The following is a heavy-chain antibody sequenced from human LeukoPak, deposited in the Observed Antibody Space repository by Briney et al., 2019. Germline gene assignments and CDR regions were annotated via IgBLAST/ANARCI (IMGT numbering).Heavy chain of an antibody. CDR1: VYTFSSYG. D-gene: IGHD3-3*01. Sequence: ASVKVSCKASVYTFSSYGISWVRQAPGQGLEWMGWISAYNGNTNYAQKLQGRVTMTTDTSTNTAYMELRSLRSDDTAVYYCARDLRQITIFGVVISYYFDYWGQGTLVTVSS. CDR3: ARDLRQITIFGVVISYYFDY. J-gene: IGHJ4*02. CDR2: ISAYNGNT. V-gene: IGHV1-18*01.